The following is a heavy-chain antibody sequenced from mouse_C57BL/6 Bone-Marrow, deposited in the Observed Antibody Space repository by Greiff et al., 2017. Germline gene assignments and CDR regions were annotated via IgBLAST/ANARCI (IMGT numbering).Heavy chain of an antibody. D-gene: IGHD2-5*01. Sequence: VQLQQSGAELVKPGASVKLSCKASGYTFTSYWMHWVKQRPGQGLEWIGMIHPNSGSTNYNEKFKSKATLTVDKSSSPAYMQRSSLTSEDSAVYYCARRPTIVTTHYAMDYWGQGTSVTVSS. CDR2: IHPNSGST. CDR3: ARRPTIVTTHYAMDY. J-gene: IGHJ4*01. V-gene: IGHV1-64*01. CDR1: GYTFTSYW.